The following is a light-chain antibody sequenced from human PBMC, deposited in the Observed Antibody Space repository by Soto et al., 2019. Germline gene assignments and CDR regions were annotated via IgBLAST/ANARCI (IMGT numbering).Light chain of an antibody. Sequence: DIQMTQSPSSLSASVGDRVTIPCRASQGISSYLAWYQQKPGKAPKLLIYAASTLQGGVPSRFSGSGSGTDFTLTISSLQPEDFATYYCQQLDSYPLTFGGGTKVDIK. J-gene: IGKJ4*01. CDR2: AAS. CDR3: QQLDSYPLT. V-gene: IGKV1-9*01. CDR1: QGISSY.